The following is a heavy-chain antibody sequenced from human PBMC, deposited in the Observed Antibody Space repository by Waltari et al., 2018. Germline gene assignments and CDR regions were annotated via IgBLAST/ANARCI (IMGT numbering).Heavy chain of an antibody. D-gene: IGHD1-7*01. Sequence: QVQLVESGGGVVQPGRSLRLPCAASGFTFSSSGMHWVRQAPGKGLEWVAVIWYDGSNKYYADSVKGRFTISRDNSKNTLYLQMNSLRAEDTAVYYCARDSNWNYGWGQGTLVTVSS. V-gene: IGHV3-33*01. J-gene: IGHJ4*02. CDR3: ARDSNWNYG. CDR1: GFTFSSSG. CDR2: IWYDGSNK.